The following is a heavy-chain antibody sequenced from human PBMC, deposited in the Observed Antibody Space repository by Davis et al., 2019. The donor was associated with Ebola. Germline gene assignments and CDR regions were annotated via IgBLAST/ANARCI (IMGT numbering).Heavy chain of an antibody. D-gene: IGHD6-13*01. V-gene: IGHV4-59*08. CDR2: IYYSGST. Sequence: SETLSLTCTVSGGSISSYYWSWIRQPPGKGLEWIGYIYYSGSTYYNPSLKSRVTISVDTSKNQFSLKLSSVTAADTAVYYCARLRIAAAVHFDYWGQGNLVTGSS. J-gene: IGHJ4*02. CDR1: GGSISSYY. CDR3: ARLRIAAAVHFDY.